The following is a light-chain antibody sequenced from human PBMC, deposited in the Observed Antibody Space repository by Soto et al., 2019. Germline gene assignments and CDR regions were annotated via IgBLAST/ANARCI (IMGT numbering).Light chain of an antibody. V-gene: IGKV3-15*01. CDR1: ESVSGN. CDR3: QQYNNWPRT. Sequence: EIVLTQSPATLSLSPGERATLSCRASESVSGNLAWYQQTPGQAPRLLILGASTRAIGIPARFRGSGSGTQFTLTITSLQSEDFAVYYCQQYNNWPRTFGQGTKVDIK. J-gene: IGKJ1*01. CDR2: GAS.